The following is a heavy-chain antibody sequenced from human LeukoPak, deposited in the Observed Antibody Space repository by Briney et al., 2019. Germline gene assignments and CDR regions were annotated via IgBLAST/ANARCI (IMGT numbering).Heavy chain of an antibody. V-gene: IGHV3-30*02. CDR3: ARAPRGYYDCAFDI. CDR2: IRYDGSKS. D-gene: IGHD3-22*01. CDR1: GFTFSSYG. J-gene: IGHJ3*02. Sequence: GGSLRLSCAASGFTFSSYGMHWVRQAPGKGLEWVAFIRYDGSKSYFADSVKGRFALSRDNAKNSLYLQMNSLRAEDAAVYYCARAPRGYYDCAFDIWGQGTMVTVSS.